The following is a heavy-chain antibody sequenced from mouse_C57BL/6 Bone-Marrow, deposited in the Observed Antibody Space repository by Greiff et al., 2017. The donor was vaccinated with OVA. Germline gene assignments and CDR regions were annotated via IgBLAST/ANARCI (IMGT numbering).Heavy chain of an antibody. J-gene: IGHJ2*01. CDR3: AKRGLGRRDYFDY. D-gene: IGHD3-3*01. V-gene: IGHV1-19*01. CDR2: INPYNGGT. Sequence: EVKLQESGPVLVKPGASVKMSCKASGYTFTDYYMNWVKQSHGKSLEWIGVINPYNGGTSYNQKFKGKATLTVDKSSSTAYMELNSLTSEDSAVYYCAKRGLGRRDYFDYWGQGTTLTVSS. CDR1: GYTFTDYY.